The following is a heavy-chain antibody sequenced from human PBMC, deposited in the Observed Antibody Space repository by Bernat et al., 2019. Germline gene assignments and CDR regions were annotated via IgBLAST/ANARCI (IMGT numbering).Heavy chain of an antibody. CDR3: CRGGVVAGKRFDP. J-gene: IGHJ5*02. V-gene: IGHV3-15*07. CDR2: IKSKTAGGTT. Sequence: EVQLLESGGGLVNPGGSLRLSCAASGFTLSNAWMTWVRQAPGKGLEWVGRIKSKTAGGTTDYAAPVKGRFTINRDDSRNKLHLKMNSLKTEDTAVYYGCRGGVVAGKRFDPWGQGTLVTVSS. D-gene: IGHD2-15*01. CDR1: GFTLSNAW.